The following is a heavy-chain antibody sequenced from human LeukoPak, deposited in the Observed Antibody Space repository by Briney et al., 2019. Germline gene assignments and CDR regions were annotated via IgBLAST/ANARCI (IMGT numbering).Heavy chain of an antibody. CDR2: VYTSGGT. CDR1: GYSISSGYY. V-gene: IGHV4-38-2*01. CDR3: ARVITGTTTAFEI. D-gene: IGHD1-7*01. J-gene: IGHJ3*02. Sequence: PSETLSLTCAVSGYSISSGYYWGWIRQPPGKGLEWIGRVYTSGGTHYNPSLKTRLTMSVDTSKNQFSLKLSSVTAADTAVYYGARVITGTTTAFEIWGQGTMVTVSS.